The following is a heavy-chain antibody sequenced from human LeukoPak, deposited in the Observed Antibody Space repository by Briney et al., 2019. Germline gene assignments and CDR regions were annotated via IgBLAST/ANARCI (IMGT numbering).Heavy chain of an antibody. V-gene: IGHV3-23*01. CDR2: VSGSGGST. D-gene: IGHD1-1*01. CDR1: GVTFSSYA. J-gene: IGHJ4*02. CDR3: ARRQGTTLNFDY. Sequence: GGSLRLSCTASGVTFSSYAMTWVRQAPGKGLEWVSGVSGSGGSTYYADSVKGRFTISRDNSKNTLYLQMNSLRSDDTAVYYCARRQGTTLNFDYWGQGTLVTVSS.